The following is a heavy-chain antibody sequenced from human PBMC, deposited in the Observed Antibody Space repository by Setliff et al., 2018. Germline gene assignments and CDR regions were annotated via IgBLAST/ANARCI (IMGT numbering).Heavy chain of an antibody. CDR1: GDSLSSGTQY. CDR2: INYSGST. D-gene: IGHD5-12*01. Sequence: KPSETLSLTCSVLGDSLSSGTQYWAWIRQPPGKGLEWIGNINYSGSTYYNPSPKSRVTMSVDASKNQVSLKVTSVTAEDTAVYYCAKVDIDYIMTRDNTWQYFFYMDVLGRGTTVTVSS. J-gene: IGHJ6*03. CDR3: AKVDIDYIMTRDNTWQYFFYMDV. V-gene: IGHV4-39*01.